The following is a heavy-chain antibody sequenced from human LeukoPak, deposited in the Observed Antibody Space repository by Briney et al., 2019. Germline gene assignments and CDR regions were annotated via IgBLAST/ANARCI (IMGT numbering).Heavy chain of an antibody. V-gene: IGHV4-61*01. J-gene: IGHJ3*02. CDR3: ARDFWAATGAFEI. Sequence: SETLSLTCTVSGGSVNSATFYWAWIRQSPRKGLELIGYTYNRGNTYYNPSLNSRVTISVDTSKNQFSLKLRSVTAADSAAYYCARDFWAATGAFEIWGQGASVTVSS. CDR1: GGSVNSATFY. D-gene: IGHD3/OR15-3a*01. CDR2: TYNRGNT.